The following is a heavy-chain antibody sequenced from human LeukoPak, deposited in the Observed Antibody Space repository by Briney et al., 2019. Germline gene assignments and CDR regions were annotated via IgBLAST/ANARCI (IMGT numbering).Heavy chain of an antibody. CDR3: GRDLDEPNYNRDF. CDR2: IIPIFGTA. J-gene: IGHJ6*03. Sequence: ASVKVSCKASGGTFSSYAISWVRQAPGQGLEWMGGIIPIFGTANYAQKFQGRVTITADESTSTAYMELSRLRSEDTAVYYCGRDLDEPNYNRDFWEKGTRVSVS. V-gene: IGHV1-69*13. D-gene: IGHD1-14*01. CDR1: GGTFSSYA.